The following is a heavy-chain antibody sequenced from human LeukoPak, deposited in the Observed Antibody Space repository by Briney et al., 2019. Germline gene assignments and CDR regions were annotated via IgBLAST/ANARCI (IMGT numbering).Heavy chain of an antibody. CDR1: GFTFSSYS. CDR3: ANVYGEIDY. V-gene: IGHV3-21*04. D-gene: IGHD4-17*01. Sequence: GGSLRLSCAASGFTFSSYSFNWVRQVPGKGLEWVSSITTTFYTYYTDSVKGRFTISRDNAKNSLYLQMISLRAEDTAVYYCANVYGEIDYWGQGTLVTVSS. J-gene: IGHJ4*02. CDR2: ITTTFYT.